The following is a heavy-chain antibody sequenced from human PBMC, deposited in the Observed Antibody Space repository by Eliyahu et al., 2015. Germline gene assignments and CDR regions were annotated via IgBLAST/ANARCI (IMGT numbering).Heavy chain of an antibody. D-gene: IGHD4-11*01. Sequence: EVQLVESGGGLVQPGGSLRLSCAASGFTFGSYDMHWVRQATGXGLEWVSAIGTAGDTYYPGSVKGRFTISRENAKNSLYLQMNSLRAGDTAVYYCARVLPSGYSNYGYYGMDVWGQGTTVTVSS. V-gene: IGHV3-13*01. J-gene: IGHJ6*02. CDR2: IGTAGDT. CDR1: GFTFGSYD. CDR3: ARVLPSGYSNYGYYGMDV.